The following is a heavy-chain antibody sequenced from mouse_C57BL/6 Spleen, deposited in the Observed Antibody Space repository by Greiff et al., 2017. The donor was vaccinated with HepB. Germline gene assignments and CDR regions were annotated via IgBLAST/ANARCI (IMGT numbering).Heavy chain of an antibody. Sequence: VQLKQSGAELVRPGASVKLSCTASGFNIKDDYMHWVKQRPEQGLEWIGWIDPENGDTEYASKFQGKATITADTSSNTAYLQLSSLTSEDTAVYYCINWDEKAYWGQGTLVTVSA. D-gene: IGHD4-1*01. J-gene: IGHJ3*01. CDR3: INWDEKAY. V-gene: IGHV14-4*01. CDR2: IDPENGDT. CDR1: GFNIKDDY.